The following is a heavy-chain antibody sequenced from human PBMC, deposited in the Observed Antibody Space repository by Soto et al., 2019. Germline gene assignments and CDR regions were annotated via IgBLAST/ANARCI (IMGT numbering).Heavy chain of an antibody. D-gene: IGHD4-17*01. Sequence: GGSLRLSCAASGFTFSSYGMHWVRQAPGKGLEWVAVISYDGSNKYYADSVKGRFTISRDNSKNTLYLQMNSLRAEDTAVYYCATDYVDWEDYFDYWGQGTPVTVSS. V-gene: IGHV3-30*03. CDR1: GFTFSSYG. CDR2: ISYDGSNK. CDR3: ATDYVDWEDYFDY. J-gene: IGHJ4*02.